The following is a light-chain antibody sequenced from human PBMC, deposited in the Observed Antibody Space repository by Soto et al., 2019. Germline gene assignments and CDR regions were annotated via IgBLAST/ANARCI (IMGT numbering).Light chain of an antibody. V-gene: IGKV3-15*01. CDR3: QQYNNWPTWT. Sequence: EIVMTQSPASLSVYPGETAALSCRPSQSVTSNLAWYQQKPGQAPRLLIYGASTRATGIPARFSGSGSGTEFTLTISSLQSEDFAVYYCQQYNNWPTWTFGQGTKVDIK. CDR1: QSVTSN. CDR2: GAS. J-gene: IGKJ1*01.